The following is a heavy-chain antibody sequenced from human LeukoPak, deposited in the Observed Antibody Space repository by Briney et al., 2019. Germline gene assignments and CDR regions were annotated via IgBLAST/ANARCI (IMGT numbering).Heavy chain of an antibody. Sequence: SETLSLTXTVSGGSISSYYWSWIRQPAGKGLEWIGRIYTSGSTNYNPSLKSRVTMSVDTSKNQFSLKLSSVTAADTAVYYCARGLDYGDYGGFDPWGQGTLITVSS. CDR1: GGSISSYY. CDR3: ARGLDYGDYGGFDP. J-gene: IGHJ5*02. V-gene: IGHV4-4*07. D-gene: IGHD4-17*01. CDR2: IYTSGST.